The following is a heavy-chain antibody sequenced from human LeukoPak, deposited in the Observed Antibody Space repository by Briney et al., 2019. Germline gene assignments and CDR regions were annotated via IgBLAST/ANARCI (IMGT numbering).Heavy chain of an antibody. Sequence: ASVKVSCKASGYTFTGYYMHWVRQAPGQGLEWMGWINPNSGGTNYAQKFQGRVTMTRDTSISTAYMELSRLRSDDTVVYYCASLWSMVTGTPGPNWFDPWGQGTLVTVSS. CDR1: GYTFTGYY. D-gene: IGHD1-20*01. V-gene: IGHV1-2*02. CDR3: ASLWSMVTGTPGPNWFDP. CDR2: INPNSGGT. J-gene: IGHJ5*02.